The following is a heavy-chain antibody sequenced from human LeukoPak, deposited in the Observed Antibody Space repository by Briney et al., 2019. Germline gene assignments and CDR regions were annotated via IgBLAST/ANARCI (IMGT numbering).Heavy chain of an antibody. CDR2: SYWHDDK. V-gene: IGHV2-5*01. J-gene: IGHJ4*02. CDR1: GFSLPTTGVG. CDR3: AHSPSDGLFHFDY. D-gene: IGHD5-24*01. Sequence: SGPTLVKRTQTVTLTCTFSGFSLPTTGVGVGWIRQPPGKSLEWLALSYWHDDKLYSPSLKTRLAITKATYRNQVVLTVNNVDPGDTATYCCAHSPSDGLFHFDYWGQGTLVTVSS.